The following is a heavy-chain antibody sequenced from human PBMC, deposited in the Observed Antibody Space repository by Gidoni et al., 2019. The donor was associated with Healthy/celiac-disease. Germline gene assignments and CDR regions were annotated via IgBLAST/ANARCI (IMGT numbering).Heavy chain of an antibody. V-gene: IGHV3-30*18. J-gene: IGHJ4*02. CDR3: AKDRGLTGTIPCFDY. Sequence: QVQLVESGGGVVQPGRSLRVSWAASVFNFSSYGMHWVRQAPCKGLEWVAVISYDGSNKYYADSVKGRFTISRDNSKNTLYLQMNSLRAEDTAVYYCAKDRGLTGTIPCFDYWGQGTLVTVSS. CDR1: VFNFSSYG. D-gene: IGHD1-7*01. CDR2: ISYDGSNK.